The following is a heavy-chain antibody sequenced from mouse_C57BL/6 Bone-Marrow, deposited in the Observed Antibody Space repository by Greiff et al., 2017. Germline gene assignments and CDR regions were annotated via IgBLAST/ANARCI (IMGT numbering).Heavy chain of an antibody. Sequence: QVQLQQPGAELVRPGTSVKLSCKASGYTFTSYWMHWVKQRPGQGLEWIGVIDPSDSYTNYNQKFKGKATLTVYTSSSTAYMQLSSLTSEDSAVYYCARDGYSFDYWGQGTTLTVSS. CDR1: GYTFTSYW. CDR3: ARDGYSFDY. V-gene: IGHV1-59*01. CDR2: IDPSDSYT. D-gene: IGHD2-3*01. J-gene: IGHJ2*01.